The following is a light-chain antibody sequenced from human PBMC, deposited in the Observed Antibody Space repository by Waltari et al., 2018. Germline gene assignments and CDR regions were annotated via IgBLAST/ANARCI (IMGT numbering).Light chain of an antibody. CDR1: ESVKGNY. J-gene: IGKJ3*01. CDR2: GSS. CDR3: QHYDGSPYT. Sequence: EIVLTQSPGTLSLSPGERATLSCRASESVKGNYLVWYQQKPGQAPRGLIYGSSTRATGIPDRFSGSGSGRDFTLTISRLEPEDFAMYYCQHYDGSPYTFGPGTKLEIK. V-gene: IGKV3-20*01.